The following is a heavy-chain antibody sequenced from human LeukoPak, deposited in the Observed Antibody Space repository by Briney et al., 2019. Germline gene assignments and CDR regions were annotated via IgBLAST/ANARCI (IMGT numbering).Heavy chain of an antibody. CDR2: FYSDGST. CDR3: ATFETAHSANVFQL. D-gene: IGHD3-9*01. V-gene: IGHV3-53*01. CDR1: GFSVRSNY. Sequence: GGSLCLSCAASGFSVRSNYRSWVRQAPGKGLQWVSIFYSDGSTNYADSVKGRFTISRDNAKNSLYLQLKSLRAEDTAVYYCATFETAHSANVFQLWGRGTMVTVSS. J-gene: IGHJ3*01.